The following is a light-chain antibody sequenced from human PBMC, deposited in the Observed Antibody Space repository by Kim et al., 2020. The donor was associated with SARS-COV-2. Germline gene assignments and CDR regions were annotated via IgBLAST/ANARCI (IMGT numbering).Light chain of an antibody. V-gene: IGKV3-20*01. CDR2: GTS. Sequence: PGERATLSCRASQSVTSSYLAWYQQKXGQAPRLLVYGTSSRATGIPDRFSGSGSGTDLTLTISRLEPEDFAVYYCQHYGSSLFTFGPGTKVD. CDR1: QSVTSSY. CDR3: QHYGSSLFT. J-gene: IGKJ3*01.